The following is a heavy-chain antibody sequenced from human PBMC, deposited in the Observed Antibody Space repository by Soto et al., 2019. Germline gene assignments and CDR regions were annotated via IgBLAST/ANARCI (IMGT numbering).Heavy chain of an antibody. J-gene: IGHJ4*02. CDR3: ASLVGATTLYGFDY. V-gene: IGHV3-30*04. D-gene: IGHD1-26*01. CDR1: GFTFSSYA. Sequence: GGSLRLSCAASGFTFSSYAMHWVRQAPGKGLEWVAVISYDGSNKYYADSVKGRFTFSRDNFKNTLYLQMNSLRAEDTAVYYCASLVGATTLYGFDYWGQGTLVTVSS. CDR2: ISYDGSNK.